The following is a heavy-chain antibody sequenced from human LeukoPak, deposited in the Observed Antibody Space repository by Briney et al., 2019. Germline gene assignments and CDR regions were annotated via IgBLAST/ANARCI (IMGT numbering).Heavy chain of an antibody. J-gene: IGHJ4*02. CDR3: ARTTYYYDSSGYYLLDY. Sequence: GASVKVSCKASGYTFTGYYMHWVRQAPGQGLEWMGCINPNSGGTNYAQKFQGRVTMTRDTSISTAYMELSRLRSDDTAVYYCARTTYYYDSSGYYLLDYWGQGTLVTVSS. CDR2: INPNSGGT. V-gene: IGHV1-2*02. CDR1: GYTFTGYY. D-gene: IGHD3-22*01.